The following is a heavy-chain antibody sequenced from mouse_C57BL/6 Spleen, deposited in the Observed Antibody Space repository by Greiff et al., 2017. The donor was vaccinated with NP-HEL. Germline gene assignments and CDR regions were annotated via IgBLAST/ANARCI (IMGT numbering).Heavy chain of an antibody. CDR3: ARSSYYSNYNPCAY. D-gene: IGHD2-5*01. V-gene: IGHV1-54*01. CDR2: INPGSGGT. J-gene: IGHJ3*01. CDR1: GYAFTNYL. Sequence: QVQLQQSGAELVRPGTSVKVSCKASGYAFTNYLIEWVKQRPGQGLEWIGVINPGSGGTNYNEKFKGKATLTADKSSSTAYMQLSSLTSEDSAVYFCARSSYYSNYNPCAYWGQGTLVTVSA.